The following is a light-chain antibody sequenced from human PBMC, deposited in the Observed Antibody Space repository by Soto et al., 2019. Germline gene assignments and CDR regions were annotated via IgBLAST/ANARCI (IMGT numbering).Light chain of an antibody. V-gene: IGLV2-11*01. CDR1: SSNVGGYNY. CDR3: CSYAGSNTFYV. CDR2: DVY. J-gene: IGLJ1*01. Sequence: QSAVNQPRAVSGAPGQSVTISCTGTSSNVGGYNYVSWYQHHPGKAPKLVIYDVYNRPSGVPDRFSGSKSDNTASLTISGLQAEDEADYYCCSYAGSNTFYVFGTGPKVTVL.